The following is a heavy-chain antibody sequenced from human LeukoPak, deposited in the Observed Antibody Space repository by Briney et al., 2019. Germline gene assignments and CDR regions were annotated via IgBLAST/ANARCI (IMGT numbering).Heavy chain of an antibody. CDR1: GGSISSYY. CDR2: IYYSGST. J-gene: IGHJ4*02. V-gene: IGHV4-59*01. CDR3: ARVGSGYYYYFDY. Sequence: PSETLSLTCTVSGGSISSYYWSWIRPPPGKGLEWIGYIYYSGSTNYNPSLKSRVTISVDTSKNQFSLKLSSVTAADTAVYYCARVGSGYYYYFDYWGQGTLVTVSS. D-gene: IGHD3-22*01.